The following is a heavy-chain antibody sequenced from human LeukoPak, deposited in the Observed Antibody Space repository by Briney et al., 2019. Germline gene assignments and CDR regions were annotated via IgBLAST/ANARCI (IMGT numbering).Heavy chain of an antibody. CDR2: ISSSGSTI. V-gene: IGHV3-48*03. CDR1: GFTFSSYE. CDR3: AREPTYSSSWYTNCDS. J-gene: IGHJ5*01. D-gene: IGHD6-13*01. Sequence: GGSLRLSCAASGFTFSSYEMNWVRQAPGKGLEWVSHISSSGSTIYYADSVKGRFTISRDNAKNSLYLQMNSLRAEDTAVYYCAREPTYSSSWYTNCDSWGQGTLVTVSS.